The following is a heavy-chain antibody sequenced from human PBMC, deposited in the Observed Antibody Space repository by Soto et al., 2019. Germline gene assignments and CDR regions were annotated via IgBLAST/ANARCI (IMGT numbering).Heavy chain of an antibody. CDR1: GASISSHY. J-gene: IGHJ5*02. CDR2: IYNKGNT. Sequence: QMQLQESGPGLVKASETLSLTCTVSGASISSHYWSWIRQPPGKGLEWIGYIYNKGNTNYNPSLKSRVTITVSPVKDQVSLNLTSVTAAETGGHYLSKVGTGRVRLRWADPWGQGSLVTVSS. CDR3: SKVGTGRVRLRWADP. V-gene: IGHV4-59*11. D-gene: IGHD4-17*01.